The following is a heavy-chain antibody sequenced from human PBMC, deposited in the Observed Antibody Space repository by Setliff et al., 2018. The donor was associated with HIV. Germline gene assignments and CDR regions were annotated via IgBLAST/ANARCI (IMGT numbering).Heavy chain of an antibody. J-gene: IGHJ4*02. Sequence: PSETLSLTCTVSGGSISSDTYHYSWIRQPAGKGLEWIGQTYSSGNTYYNPSLKSRLTISVDTSRNLFSLHLSSVTAADTAVYYCARLFSGSPGDYWGQGTLVTVSS. V-gene: IGHV4-61*09. D-gene: IGHD3-10*01. CDR3: ARLFSGSPGDY. CDR1: GGSISSDTYH. CDR2: TYSSGNT.